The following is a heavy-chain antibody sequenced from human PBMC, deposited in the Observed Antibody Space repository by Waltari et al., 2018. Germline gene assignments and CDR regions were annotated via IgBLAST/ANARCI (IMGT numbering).Heavy chain of an antibody. CDR1: GYTFTSYD. V-gene: IGHV1-8*01. J-gene: IGHJ4*02. D-gene: IGHD6-13*01. CDR3: ARAKLSRLNQQPKIYYFDY. CDR2: MNPNSGNT. Sequence: QVQLVQSGAEVKKPGASVKVSCKASGYTFTSYDINWVRQATGQGLEWMGWMNPNSGNTGYAQKFQGRVTMTRNTSISTAYMELSSLRSEDTAVYYCARAKLSRLNQQPKIYYFDYWGQGTLVTVSS.